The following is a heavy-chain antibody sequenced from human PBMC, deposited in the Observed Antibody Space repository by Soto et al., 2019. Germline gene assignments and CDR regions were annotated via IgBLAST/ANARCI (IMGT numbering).Heavy chain of an antibody. CDR1: GYMFTGYY. CDR2: INPDSGGT. J-gene: IGHJ6*02. D-gene: IGHD3-10*01. Sequence: ASVKVSCKASGYMFTGYYIHWVRRAPGQGREWMGWINPDSGGTNYQQKFQGRVTMTRDTSISTAYMELSSLRSDDTAVYYCTRNYYGSGYYYYGMDVWGQGTTVTVSS. V-gene: IGHV1-2*02. CDR3: TRNYYGSGYYYYGMDV.